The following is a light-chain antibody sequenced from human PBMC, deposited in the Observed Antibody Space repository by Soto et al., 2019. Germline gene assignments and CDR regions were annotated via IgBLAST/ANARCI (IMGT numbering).Light chain of an antibody. CDR3: SQYTSNRTLYV. CDR1: SSDVGGYNY. Sequence: QSALTQPASVSGSPGQSITISCTGTSSDVGGYNYVSWYQQHPGKAPKLMIYEVSNRPSGVSNRFSGSKSGNTASLTIFGLLAEDGDDYSCSQYTSNRTLYVFGTGTKLTVL. CDR2: EVS. J-gene: IGLJ1*01. V-gene: IGLV2-14*01.